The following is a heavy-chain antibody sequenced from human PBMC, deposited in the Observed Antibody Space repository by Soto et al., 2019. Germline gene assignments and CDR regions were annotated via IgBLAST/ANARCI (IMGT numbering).Heavy chain of an antibody. CDR2: ISWNSGSI. Sequence: EVQLVESGGGLVQPGRSLRLSCAASGFTFDDYAMHWVRQAPGKGLEWVSGISWNSGSIGYADSVKGRFTISRDNAKNSLYLQMNRLRAEDTALYYYAKDSGLLEYYYYYYMDVWGKGTTVTVSS. D-gene: IGHD2-15*01. CDR1: GFTFDDYA. CDR3: AKDSGLLEYYYYYYMDV. J-gene: IGHJ6*03. V-gene: IGHV3-9*01.